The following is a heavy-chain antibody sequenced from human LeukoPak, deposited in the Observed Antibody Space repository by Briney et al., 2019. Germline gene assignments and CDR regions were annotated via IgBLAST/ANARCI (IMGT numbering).Heavy chain of an antibody. V-gene: IGHV3-21*01. J-gene: IGHJ3*02. CDR3: ARCRNGYRNDVFDI. D-gene: IGHD5-24*01. CDR1: GFSSSNYG. Sequence: GESLRLSCAASGFSSSNYGMNWVRQAPGKGLEWVSLISSSSSYIYYADSVKGRFTISRDNAKNSLYLQMNSLRAEDTAVYYCARCRNGYRNDVFDIWGQGTMVTVSS. CDR2: ISSSSSYI.